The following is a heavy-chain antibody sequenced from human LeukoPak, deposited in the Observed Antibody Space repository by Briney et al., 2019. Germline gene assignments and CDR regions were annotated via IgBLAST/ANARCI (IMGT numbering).Heavy chain of an antibody. Sequence: GGSLRLSCAASGFTFSSYAMHWVRQAPGKGLEWVAVISYGGSNKYYADSVKGRFTISRDNSKNTLYLQMNSLRAEDTAVYYCARSRYGMDVWGQGTTVTVSS. V-gene: IGHV3-30-3*01. CDR2: ISYGGSNK. CDR3: ARSRYGMDV. CDR1: GFTFSSYA. J-gene: IGHJ6*02.